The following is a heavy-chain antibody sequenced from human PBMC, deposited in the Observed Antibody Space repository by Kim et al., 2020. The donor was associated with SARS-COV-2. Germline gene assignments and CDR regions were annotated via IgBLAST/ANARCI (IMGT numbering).Heavy chain of an antibody. D-gene: IGHD4-4*01. Sequence: GGSLRLSCSTSGFTFSTHAMHWVRQAPGKGLEWVTFISYDGSRISYADSVKGRFTISRDDSRDTLSLQMDSLRAEDTAVYYCARDNYRVNLRLDDWGQGTVVTVPS. CDR1: GFTFSTHA. V-gene: IGHV3-30*03. J-gene: IGHJ4*02. CDR2: ISYDGSRI. CDR3: ARDNYRVNLRLDD.